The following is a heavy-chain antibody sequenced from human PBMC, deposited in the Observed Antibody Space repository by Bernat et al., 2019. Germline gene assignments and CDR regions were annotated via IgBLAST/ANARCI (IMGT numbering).Heavy chain of an antibody. CDR2: IRSKANSYAT. V-gene: IGHV3-73*01. CDR3: ARASSSGWDHFDY. Sequence: EVQLVESGGGLVQPGGSLKLSCAASGFTFSGSAMHWVRQASGKGLEWVGRIRSKANSYATAYAASVKGRFTISRDDSKNTAYLQMNSLKTEDTAVYYCARASSSGWDHFDYWGQGTLVTVSS. D-gene: IGHD6-19*01. CDR1: GFTFSGSA. J-gene: IGHJ4*02.